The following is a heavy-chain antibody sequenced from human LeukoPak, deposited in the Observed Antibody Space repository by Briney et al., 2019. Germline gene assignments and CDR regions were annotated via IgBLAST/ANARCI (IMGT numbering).Heavy chain of an antibody. V-gene: IGHV3-23*01. CDR2: ISGSGGST. Sequence: GGSLRLSCAASGFTFSSYAMSWVRQAPGKGLEWVSAISGSGGSTYYADSVKGRFTISRDNSKNTLYLQMNSLRAEDTAVYYCAKGRGYSGYGLGRYYFDYWGQGTLVTVSS. CDR1: GFTFSSYA. J-gene: IGHJ4*02. CDR3: AKGRGYSGYGLGRYYFDY. D-gene: IGHD5-12*01.